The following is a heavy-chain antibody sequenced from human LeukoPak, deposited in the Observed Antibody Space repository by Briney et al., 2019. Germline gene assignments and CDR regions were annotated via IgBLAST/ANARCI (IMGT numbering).Heavy chain of an antibody. J-gene: IGHJ5*02. Sequence: ASVKVSCKASGYTFTSYGISWVRQAPGQGLERMGWISVYSGNTNLAQKLQGRVTMTTDTSTSTAYMEVRSLRSDDTAVYYCARAYSGYSIDLWGQGTLVTVSS. CDR2: ISVYSGNT. CDR1: GYTFTSYG. D-gene: IGHD3-22*01. CDR3: ARAYSGYSIDL. V-gene: IGHV1-18*01.